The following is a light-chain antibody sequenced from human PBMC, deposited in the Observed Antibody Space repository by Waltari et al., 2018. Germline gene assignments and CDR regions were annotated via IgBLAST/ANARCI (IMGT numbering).Light chain of an antibody. Sequence: QSALTQPASVSGSPGQSISISCTGTSSDVGGYDYVSWYQQYPGKAPKLMIFDVSNRASGVSGRCSCSKSGNTASLTISWLQAEDEAYYYCSSYSTSSTLVVFGGGTKVTGL. CDR2: DVS. CDR1: SSDVGGYDY. J-gene: IGLJ2*01. CDR3: SSYSTSSTLVV. V-gene: IGLV2-14*03.